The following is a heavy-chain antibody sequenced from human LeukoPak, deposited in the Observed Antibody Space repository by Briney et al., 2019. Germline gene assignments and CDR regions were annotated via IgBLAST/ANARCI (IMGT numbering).Heavy chain of an antibody. V-gene: IGHV1-18*01. CDR2: ISAYNGNT. D-gene: IGHD3-3*01. J-gene: IGHJ6*02. Sequence: ASVKVSCKASGYTFTSYGMSWVRQAPGQGLEWMGRISAYNGNTNYAQKFQGRVTMTTDTSTSTAYMELRSLRSDDTAVYYCARFSDGADYDFWSGYPGYYYGMDVWGQGTTVTVSS. CDR1: GYTFTSYG. CDR3: ARFSDGADYDFWSGYPGYYYGMDV.